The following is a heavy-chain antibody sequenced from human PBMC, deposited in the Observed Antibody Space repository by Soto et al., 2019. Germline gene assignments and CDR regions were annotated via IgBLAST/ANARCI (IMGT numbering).Heavy chain of an antibody. J-gene: IGHJ4*02. V-gene: IGHV1-3*01. CDR3: ARGLNGYLHYFDY. CDR1: GYTFTSYA. CDR2: INAGNGNT. D-gene: IGHD5-18*01. Sequence: ASVKVSSKASGYTFTSYAMHWVRQAPGQRLEWMGWINAGNGNTKYSQKFQGRVTITRDTSASTAYMELSSLRSEDTAVYYCARGLNGYLHYFDYWGQGTPVTVS.